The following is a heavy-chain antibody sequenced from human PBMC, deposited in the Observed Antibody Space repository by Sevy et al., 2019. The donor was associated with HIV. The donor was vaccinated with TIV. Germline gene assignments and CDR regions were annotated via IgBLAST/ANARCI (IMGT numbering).Heavy chain of an antibody. D-gene: IGHD3-22*01. CDR3: AKDRITMIGDAFDV. CDR1: GFTFSSYA. Sequence: GGSLRLSCAASGFTFSSYAMSWVRQAPGKGLECVSGLSGYGGSTYYADSVKGRFTISRDNSKNTLYLQMNSLRAEDTAVYYCAKDRITMIGDAFDVWGQGTMVTVSS. J-gene: IGHJ3*01. CDR2: LSGYGGST. V-gene: IGHV3-23*01.